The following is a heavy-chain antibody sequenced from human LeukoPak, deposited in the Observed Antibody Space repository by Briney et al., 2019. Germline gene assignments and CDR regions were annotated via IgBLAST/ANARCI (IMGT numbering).Heavy chain of an antibody. CDR2: ISGGGGST. CDR3: AREGRVTMIVVALDY. CDR1: GFTFSSYA. J-gene: IGHJ4*02. Sequence: QPGGSLRLSCAASGFTFSSYAMSWVRQAPGKGLEWVSDISGGGGSTYYADSVKGRFTISRDNSKNTLYLQMNSLRAEDTAVYYCAREGRVTMIVVALDYWGQGTLVTVSS. V-gene: IGHV3-23*01. D-gene: IGHD3-22*01.